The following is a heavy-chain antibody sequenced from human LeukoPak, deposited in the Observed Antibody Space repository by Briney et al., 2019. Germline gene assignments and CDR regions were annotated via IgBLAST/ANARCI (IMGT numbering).Heavy chain of an antibody. D-gene: IGHD2-2*01. J-gene: IGHJ6*02. V-gene: IGHV3-23*01. CDR2: LGRSGENR. CDR1: GFTLDDYA. Sequence: GGSLRLSCAASGFTLDDYAMHWVRQAPGKGLEWVSGLGRSGENRYYATSVRGRFSISRDNSKDTVYLQMNSLRAEDTAIYYCVKDRPCETCMPMDAWGQGTTVTVSS. CDR3: VKDRPCETCMPMDA.